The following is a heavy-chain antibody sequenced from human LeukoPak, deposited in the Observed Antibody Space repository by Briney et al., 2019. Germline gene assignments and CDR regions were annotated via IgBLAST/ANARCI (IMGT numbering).Heavy chain of an antibody. CDR3: ASRGYSGYDAKDY. Sequence: SETLSLTCAVYGGSFSGYYWSWIRQPPGKWLEWIGEINHIGSTNYNPSLKSRVTISVDTSKNQFSLKLSSVTAADTAVYYCASRGYSGYDAKDYWGQGTLVTVSS. D-gene: IGHD5-12*01. V-gene: IGHV4-34*01. J-gene: IGHJ4*02. CDR1: GGSFSGYY. CDR2: INHIGST.